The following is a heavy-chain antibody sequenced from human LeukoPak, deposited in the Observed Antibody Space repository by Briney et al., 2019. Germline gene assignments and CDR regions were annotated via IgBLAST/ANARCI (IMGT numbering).Heavy chain of an antibody. CDR2: IDYSGNT. D-gene: IGHD2-8*02. Sequence: SETLSLTCTVSGGSINSYYWSWIRQLPGKGLEWIGYIDYSGNTNYNPSLKSRVIISLNTSKNQFSLQLNSVTPEDTAVYFCARDQSWTTGFDIWSQGTVVTVSS. J-gene: IGHJ3*02. CDR3: ARDQSWTTGFDI. CDR1: GGSINSYY. V-gene: IGHV4-59*12.